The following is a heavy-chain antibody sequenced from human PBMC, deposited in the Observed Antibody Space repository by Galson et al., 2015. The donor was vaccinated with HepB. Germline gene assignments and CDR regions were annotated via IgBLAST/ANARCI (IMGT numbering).Heavy chain of an antibody. V-gene: IGHV3-7*01. CDR2: IKQDGSEK. D-gene: IGHD1-7*01. Sequence: SLRLSCAASGFTFSSYWMSWVRQAPGKGLEWVADIKQDGSEKYYVDSVKGRFTISRDNAKNSLYLQMNSLRAEDTAVYYCARVEDNWNYSIFGYWGQGTLVTVSS. J-gene: IGHJ4*02. CDR1: GFTFSSYW. CDR3: ARVEDNWNYSIFGY.